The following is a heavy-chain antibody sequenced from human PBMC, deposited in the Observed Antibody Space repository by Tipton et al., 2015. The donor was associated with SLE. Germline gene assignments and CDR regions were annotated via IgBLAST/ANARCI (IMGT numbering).Heavy chain of an antibody. CDR3: ARDRSSVSD. J-gene: IGHJ4*02. Sequence: TLSLTCTVSGASLISSGYYWGWIRQPPGKGLEWIGIAYHSGSTYYNPSLESRVTISIDTSKNQFSLKLTSVTAADTAVYFCARDRSSVSDWGQGTQVIVSP. CDR2: AYHSGST. D-gene: IGHD5/OR15-5a*01. V-gene: IGHV4-39*07. CDR1: GASLISSGYY.